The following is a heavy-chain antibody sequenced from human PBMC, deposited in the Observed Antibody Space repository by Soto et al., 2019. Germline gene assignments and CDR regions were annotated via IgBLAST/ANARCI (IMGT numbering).Heavy chain of an antibody. CDR1: GGSISSNTYY. J-gene: IGHJ4*02. D-gene: IGHD3-3*01. Sequence: QLQLQQSGPRLVKPSEALSLTCTVSGGSISSNTYYWGWLRQSPGKGLEWIGSIYYNGNTYYNPSLNSRVTISGDTSKNQFSLNLSSVTAADTAMYYCARHKEWLRFRYVDSWGQGTLVNVSS. V-gene: IGHV4-39*01. CDR2: IYYNGNT. CDR3: ARHKEWLRFRYVDS.